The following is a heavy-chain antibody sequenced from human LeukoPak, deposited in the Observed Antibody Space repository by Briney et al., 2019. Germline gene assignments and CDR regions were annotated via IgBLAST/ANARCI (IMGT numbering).Heavy chain of an antibody. Sequence: SETLSLTCTVSGGSISSYYWSWIRQPAGKGLEWIGRIYTSGSTNYNPSLKSRVTMSVDTSKNQFSLKLSSVTAADTAVYYCVKDRGDIFQRDAFDIWGQGTMVTVSS. J-gene: IGHJ3*02. D-gene: IGHD5-12*01. CDR1: GGSISSYY. CDR3: VKDRGDIFQRDAFDI. V-gene: IGHV4-4*07. CDR2: IYTSGST.